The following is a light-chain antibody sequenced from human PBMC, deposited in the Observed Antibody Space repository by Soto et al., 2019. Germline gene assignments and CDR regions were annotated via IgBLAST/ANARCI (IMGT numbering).Light chain of an antibody. V-gene: IGLV2-23*01. Sequence: QSALTQPASVSGSPGQSVAISCTGASSDVGSYNLVSWYQLHPGKAPKLMIYEATKRPSGVSDRFSGSKSGNTASLTISGLQAEDEADYYCCSYAGSSTWVFGGGTKVTVL. CDR1: SSDVGSYNL. J-gene: IGLJ3*02. CDR3: CSYAGSSTWV. CDR2: EAT.